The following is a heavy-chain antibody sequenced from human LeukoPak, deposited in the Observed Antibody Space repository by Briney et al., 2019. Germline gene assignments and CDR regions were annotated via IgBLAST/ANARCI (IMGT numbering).Heavy chain of an antibody. Sequence: GGSLRLSCAASGSTFSSYAMSWVRQAPGKGLEWVSAISGSGGSTYYADSVKGRFTISRDNSKNTLYLQMNSLRAEDTAVYYCAKDRVWFGELWGFDPWGQGTLVTVSS. D-gene: IGHD3-10*01. CDR2: ISGSGGST. CDR1: GSTFSSYA. V-gene: IGHV3-23*01. CDR3: AKDRVWFGELWGFDP. J-gene: IGHJ5*02.